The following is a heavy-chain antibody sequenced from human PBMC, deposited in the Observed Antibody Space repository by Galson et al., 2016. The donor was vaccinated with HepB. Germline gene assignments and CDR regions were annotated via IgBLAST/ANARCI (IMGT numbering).Heavy chain of an antibody. Sequence: QSGAEVKKPGESLKISCKASGYSFTSYWIAWVRQMPGKGLEWMGRIDPNDPEPNYSPSFQGHVTISADKSISTAYLQWSSLKASDTAMYYCARHGLYCSGGSCYTYYFDYWGQGTLVTVSS. CDR2: IDPNDPEP. CDR3: ARHGLYCSGGSCYTYYFDY. CDR1: GYSFTSYW. D-gene: IGHD2-15*01. J-gene: IGHJ4*02. V-gene: IGHV5-10-1*01.